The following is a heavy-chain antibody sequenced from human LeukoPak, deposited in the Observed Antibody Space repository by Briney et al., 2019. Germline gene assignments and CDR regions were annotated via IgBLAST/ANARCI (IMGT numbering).Heavy chain of an antibody. V-gene: IGHV4-31*03. CDR2: IYYSGST. J-gene: IGHJ4*02. CDR3: AGKGQRLFQIAY. Sequence: KPSETLSLTCTVSGGSISSGGYYWSWIRQHPGKGLEWIGYIYYSGSTYYNPSLKSRVTISVDTSKNQFSLKLSSVTAADTAFIYWAGKGQRLFQIAYGGQGTLVTVSP. CDR1: GGSISSGGYY. D-gene: IGHD6-25*01.